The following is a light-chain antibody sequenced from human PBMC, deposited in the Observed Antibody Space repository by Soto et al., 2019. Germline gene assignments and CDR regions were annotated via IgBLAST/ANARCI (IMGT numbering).Light chain of an antibody. V-gene: IGKV1-5*03. Sequence: DIQMTQSPSTLSASVGDRVTITCRASQSISYWLAWYQQKPGKAPKLIVYKASTLESGVPSRFSGSGSGTEFTLTISSLQPDDFATYYCHQYNSDLYTFGQGTKREIK. J-gene: IGKJ2*01. CDR3: HQYNSDLYT. CDR2: KAS. CDR1: QSISYW.